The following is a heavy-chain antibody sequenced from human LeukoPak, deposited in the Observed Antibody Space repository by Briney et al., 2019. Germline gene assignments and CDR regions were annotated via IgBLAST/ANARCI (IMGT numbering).Heavy chain of an antibody. CDR2: IYYSGST. V-gene: IGHV4-30-4*01. Sequence: SETLSLTRTVSGGSISSGDYYWSWIRQPPGKGLEWIGYIYYSGSTYYNPSLKSRVTISVDTSKNQFSLKLSSVTAADTAVYYCARDQGGDSGYGLDYWGQGTLVTVSS. CDR3: ARDQGGDSGYGLDY. CDR1: GGSISSGDYY. D-gene: IGHD3-22*01. J-gene: IGHJ4*02.